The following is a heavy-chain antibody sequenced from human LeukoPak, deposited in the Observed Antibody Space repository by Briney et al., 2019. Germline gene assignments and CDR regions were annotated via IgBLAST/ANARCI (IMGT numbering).Heavy chain of an antibody. Sequence: SETLSLTCTVSGGSISSSSYYWGWIRQPPGTGLEWIGSIYYSGSTYYNPSLKSRVTISVDTSKNQFSLKLSSVTAADTAVYYCARKFPFFDYWGQGTLVTVSS. CDR3: ARKFPFFDY. CDR1: GGSISSSSYY. CDR2: IYYSGST. J-gene: IGHJ4*02. V-gene: IGHV4-39*07.